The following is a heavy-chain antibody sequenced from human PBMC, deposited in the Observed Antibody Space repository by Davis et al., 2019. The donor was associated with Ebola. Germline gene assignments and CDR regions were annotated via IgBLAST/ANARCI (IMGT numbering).Heavy chain of an antibody. CDR2: MNPNSGNT. CDR3: VWFGDRGPYEYYYYGMDV. CDR1: GYTFTSYD. D-gene: IGHD3-10*01. Sequence: ASVKVSCKASGYTFTSYDINWVRQATGQGLEWMGWMNPNSGNTGYAQKFQGRITMTRNISISTAYMELSSLRSEDTAVYYCVWFGDRGPYEYYYYGMDVWGQGTTVTVSS. J-gene: IGHJ6*02. V-gene: IGHV1-8*01.